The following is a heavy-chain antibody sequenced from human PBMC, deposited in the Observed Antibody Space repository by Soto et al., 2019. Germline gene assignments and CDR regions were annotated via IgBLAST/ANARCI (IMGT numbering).Heavy chain of an antibody. CDR2: INLDDSDT. J-gene: IGHJ6*02. Sequence: GESLKISCKASGDTFSSFWIAWVREVPEKGLEWMGTINLDDSDTTYSPSFQGQVTISADKSLNTAYLQWDSLKASDTAIFFCAKSDYFHTSGSLYGLDVWGQGTTVTVSS. D-gene: IGHD3-22*01. CDR1: GDTFSSFW. CDR3: AKSDYFHTSGSLYGLDV. V-gene: IGHV5-51*01.